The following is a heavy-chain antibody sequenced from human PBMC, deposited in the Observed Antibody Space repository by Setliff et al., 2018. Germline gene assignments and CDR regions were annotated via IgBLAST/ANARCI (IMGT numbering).Heavy chain of an antibody. Sequence: PSETLSLTCSVSVVSFKSHYWSWIRQPAGKGLEWIGRIYTSGSTNYNPSLKSRFTISVDTSKNQFSLKLSSVTAADTAVYYCARGPVMIVATGYFDYWGQGTLVTVSS. CDR1: VVSFKSHY. CDR2: IYTSGST. CDR3: ARGPVMIVATGYFDY. D-gene: IGHD3-22*01. V-gene: IGHV4-4*07. J-gene: IGHJ4*02.